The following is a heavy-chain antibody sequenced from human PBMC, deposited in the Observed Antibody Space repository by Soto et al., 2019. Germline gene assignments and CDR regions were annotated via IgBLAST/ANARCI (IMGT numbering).Heavy chain of an antibody. CDR2: INHSGST. CDR3: ARGRRITMVRGVTAFFDY. J-gene: IGHJ4*02. V-gene: IGHV4-34*01. Sequence: SETLSLTCAVYGGSFSGYCWSCIRQPPGKGLEWIGEINHSGSTNYNPSLKSRVTISVDTSKNQFSLKLSSVTAADTAVYYCARGRRITMVRGVTAFFDYWGQGTLVTVSS. CDR1: GGSFSGYC. D-gene: IGHD3-10*01.